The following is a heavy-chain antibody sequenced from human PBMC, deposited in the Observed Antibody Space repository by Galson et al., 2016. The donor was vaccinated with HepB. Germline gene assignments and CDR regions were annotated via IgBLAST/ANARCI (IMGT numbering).Heavy chain of an antibody. CDR2: IYYSGST. Sequence: TLSLTCTVSGGSISSGGYYWSWIRQHPGKGLEWIGYIYYSGSTYYNPSLKSRVTISVDTSKNQFSLKLSSVTAADTAGYYCARVWFPPGYYYVGDYFDYWGQGTLVTVSS. D-gene: IGHD3-22*01. CDR1: GGSISSGGYY. CDR3: ARVWFPPGYYYVGDYFDY. V-gene: IGHV4-31*03. J-gene: IGHJ4*02.